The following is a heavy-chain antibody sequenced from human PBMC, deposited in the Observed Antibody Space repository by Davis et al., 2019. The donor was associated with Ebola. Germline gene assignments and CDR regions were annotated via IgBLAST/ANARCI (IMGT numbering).Heavy chain of an antibody. CDR1: GFTFSSYE. CDR2: ISSSSSYI. V-gene: IGHV3-21*01. D-gene: IGHD4-17*01. CDR3: ARDPDYGDYTGPFGY. Sequence: GESLKISCAASGFTFSSYEMNWVRQAPGKGLEWVSSISSSSSYIYYADSVKGRFTISRDNAKNSLYLQMNSLRAEDTAVYYCARDPDYGDYTGPFGYWGQGTLVTVSS. J-gene: IGHJ4*02.